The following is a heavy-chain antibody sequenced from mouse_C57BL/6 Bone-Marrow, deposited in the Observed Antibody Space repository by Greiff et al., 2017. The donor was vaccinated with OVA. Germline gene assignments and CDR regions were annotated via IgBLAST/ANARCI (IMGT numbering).Heavy chain of an antibody. CDR1: GYTFTSYW. D-gene: IGHD4-1*01. Sequence: VKLKQPGAELVKPGASVKMSCKASGYTFTSYWITWVKQRPGQGLEWIGDIYPGSGSTNYNEKFKSKATLTVDTSSSTAYMQLSSLTSEDSAVYYCARRVLGAWFAYWGQGTLVTVSA. V-gene: IGHV1-55*01. J-gene: IGHJ3*01. CDR3: ARRVLGAWFAY. CDR2: IYPGSGST.